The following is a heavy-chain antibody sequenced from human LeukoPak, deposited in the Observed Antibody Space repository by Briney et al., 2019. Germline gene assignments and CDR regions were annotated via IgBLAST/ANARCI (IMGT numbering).Heavy chain of an antibody. Sequence: PGGSLRLSCGASGFSFSSYAMSWVRQAPGKGLEWVSGISGSGDNTYYADSLKGRFTISRDNSKNTLYLQMSSLRAEDTAVYYCARENFETTNYYYYGMDVWGQGTTVTVSS. CDR1: GFSFSSYA. CDR2: ISGSGDNT. J-gene: IGHJ6*02. D-gene: IGHD1-1*01. CDR3: ARENFETTNYYYYGMDV. V-gene: IGHV3-23*01.